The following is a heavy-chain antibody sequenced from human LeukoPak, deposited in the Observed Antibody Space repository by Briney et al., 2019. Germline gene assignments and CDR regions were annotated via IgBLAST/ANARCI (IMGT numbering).Heavy chain of an antibody. V-gene: IGHV3-23*01. CDR1: GFTFSSYS. CDR2: ISVSGGTT. D-gene: IGHD5-24*01. CDR3: AKDRDGYNPDC. Sequence: GGSLRLSCAASGFTFSSYSMNWVRQAPGKGLEWVSSISVSGGTTYYADSVKGRFTISRDNSMNTLYLQMNSLRAEDTAVYYCAKDRDGYNPDCWGQGTLVTVSS. J-gene: IGHJ4*02.